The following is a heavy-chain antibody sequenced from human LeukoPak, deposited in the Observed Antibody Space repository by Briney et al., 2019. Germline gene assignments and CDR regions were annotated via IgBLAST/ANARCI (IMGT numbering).Heavy chain of an antibody. V-gene: IGHV3-21*01. CDR2: ISSSRSYI. Sequence: PGGSLRLSCAASGFTFSSYSLNWVRQAPGKGLEWVSSISSSRSYIYYADSVKGRFTISRDNAKNSVYLQMSSLRAEDTAVYYCARGSADNYYDTSGYYYPGAYFDSWGQGTLATVSP. J-gene: IGHJ4*02. CDR1: GFTFSSYS. D-gene: IGHD3-22*01. CDR3: ARGSADNYYDTSGYYYPGAYFDS.